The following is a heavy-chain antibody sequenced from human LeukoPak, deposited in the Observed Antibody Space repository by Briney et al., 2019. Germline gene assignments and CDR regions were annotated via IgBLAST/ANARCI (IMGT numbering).Heavy chain of an antibody. CDR1: GGSISSYY. V-gene: IGHV4-4*09. J-gene: IGHJ4*02. CDR2: IYTSGST. CDR3: TRREAKSGYSYGSFDY. D-gene: IGHD5-18*01. Sequence: SETLSLTCTVSGGSISSYYWSWIRQPLGKGLEWIGYIYTSGSTNYNPSLKSRVTISVDTSKNQFSLKLSSVTAADTAVYYCTRREAKSGYSYGSFDYWGQGTLVTVSS.